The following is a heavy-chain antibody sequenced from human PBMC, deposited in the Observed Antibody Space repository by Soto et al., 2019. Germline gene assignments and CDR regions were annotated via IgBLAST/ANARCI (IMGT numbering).Heavy chain of an antibody. D-gene: IGHD6-13*01. J-gene: IGHJ6*02. Sequence: ASVKVSCKASGGTFSSYAISWVRQAPGQGLEWMGGIIPIFGTANYAQKFQGRVTITADESTSTAYMELSSLRSEDTAVYYCARDRGLVPQQLSIYYYYGMDVWGQGTTVTVSS. CDR3: ARDRGLVPQQLSIYYYYGMDV. V-gene: IGHV1-69*13. CDR1: GGTFSSYA. CDR2: IIPIFGTA.